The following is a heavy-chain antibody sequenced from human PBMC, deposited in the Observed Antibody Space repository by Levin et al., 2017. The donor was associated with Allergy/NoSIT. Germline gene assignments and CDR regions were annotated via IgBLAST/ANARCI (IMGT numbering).Heavy chain of an antibody. Sequence: SETLSLTCTVSGASISSNNHYWGWLRQPPGKGLEWIGHIYYSGSSYYNPSLKSRLTISLDTPKNQFSLKLGSVTAADTAVYYCARVALTDAFDIWGHGRMVTVSS. CDR1: GASISSNNHY. V-gene: IGHV4-39*07. D-gene: IGHD1-14*01. CDR3: ARVALTDAFDI. J-gene: IGHJ3*02. CDR2: IYYSGSS.